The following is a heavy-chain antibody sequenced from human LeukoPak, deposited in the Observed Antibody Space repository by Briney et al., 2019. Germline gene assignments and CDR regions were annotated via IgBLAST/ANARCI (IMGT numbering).Heavy chain of an antibody. D-gene: IGHD2-21*02. J-gene: IGHJ5*02. CDR2: IFYSGTT. CDR3: ARHGRRVTSSWFDP. V-gene: IGHV4-59*08. CDR1: NGSISGYY. Sequence: SETLSLTCTVSNGSISGYYWSWIRQPPGRGLEWIGYIFYSGTTNYNPSLKSRVTISVDTSKNQFSLRLSSVTAADTAVYYCARHGRRVTSSWFDPWGQGTQVTVSS.